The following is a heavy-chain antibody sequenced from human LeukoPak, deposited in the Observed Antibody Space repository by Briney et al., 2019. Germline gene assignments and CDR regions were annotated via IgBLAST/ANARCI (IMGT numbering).Heavy chain of an antibody. CDR3: ARARYYDFWSVVPAYYYGMDV. CDR2: INHSGGT. J-gene: IGHJ6*02. V-gene: IGHV4-34*01. D-gene: IGHD3-3*01. Sequence: PSETLSLTCTVSGGSISSYYWGWIRQPPGKGLEWIGEINHSGGTNYNPSLKSRVTISVDTSKNQFSLKLSSVTAADTAVYYCARARYYDFWSVVPAYYYGMDVWGQGTTVTVSS. CDR1: GGSISSYY.